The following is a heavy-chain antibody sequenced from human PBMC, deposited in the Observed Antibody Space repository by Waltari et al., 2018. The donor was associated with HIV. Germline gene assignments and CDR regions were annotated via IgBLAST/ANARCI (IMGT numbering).Heavy chain of an antibody. V-gene: IGHV1-2*02. CDR2: LKPNRGGT. J-gene: IGHJ6*02. D-gene: IGHD2-2*01. Sequence: QVQLVQSGAEVKKPGASVKVSCKASGYTFTGYYMHWVRQAPGQGLEWMGLLKPNRGGTNYAQKLQGRVTMTRASAMRAAYMERGRRRSDDTAVYYCARDETGGVPAAQCFGMDGRGQGTTVTVSS. CDR3: ARDETGGVPAAQCFGMDG. CDR1: GYTFTGYY.